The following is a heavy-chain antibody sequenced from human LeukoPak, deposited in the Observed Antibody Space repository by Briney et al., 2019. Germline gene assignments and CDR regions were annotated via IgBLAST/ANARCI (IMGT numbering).Heavy chain of an antibody. J-gene: IGHJ4*02. Sequence: HPGGSLRLSCAASGFTFSSYAMHWVRQAPGKGLEWVAVISYDGSNKYYADSVKGRFTISRDNSKNTLYLQMNSLRAEDTAVYYCAQAPSRRAENYFDYWGQGTLVTVSS. V-gene: IGHV3-30-3*01. D-gene: IGHD1-14*01. CDR2: ISYDGSNK. CDR1: GFTFSSYA. CDR3: AQAPSRRAENYFDY.